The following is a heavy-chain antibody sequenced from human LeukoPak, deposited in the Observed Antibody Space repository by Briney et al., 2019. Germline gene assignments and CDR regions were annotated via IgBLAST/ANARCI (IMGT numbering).Heavy chain of an antibody. J-gene: IGHJ5*02. Sequence: ASVKVSCKASGYTFTSYAMHWVRQAPGQRLEWMGWINAGNGNTKYSQKFQGRVTITRDTSASTAYMELSSLRSEDTAVYYCAREKPVVRGVITKHNWFDPWGQGTLVTVSS. V-gene: IGHV1-3*01. CDR2: INAGNGNT. D-gene: IGHD3-10*01. CDR3: AREKPVVRGVITKHNWFDP. CDR1: GYTFTSYA.